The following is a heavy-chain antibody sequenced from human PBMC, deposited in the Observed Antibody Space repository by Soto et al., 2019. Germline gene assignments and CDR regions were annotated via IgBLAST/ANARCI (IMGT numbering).Heavy chain of an antibody. J-gene: IGHJ5*02. CDR1: GYTFTSYG. V-gene: IGHV1-18*01. D-gene: IGHD5-18*01. CDR3: ARSRDTAMVHFDP. CDR2: ISAYNGNT. Sequence: GASVKVSCKASGYTFTSYGISWVRQAPGQGLEWMGWISAYNGNTSYAQKLQGRVTMTTDTSTSXXXXXXXXXXXXXTAVYYCARSRDTAMVHFDPWGQGTLVTVSS.